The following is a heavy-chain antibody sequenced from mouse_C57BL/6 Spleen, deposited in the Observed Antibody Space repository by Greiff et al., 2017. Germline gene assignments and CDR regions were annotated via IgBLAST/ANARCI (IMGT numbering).Heavy chain of an antibody. CDR1: GYSFTSCYY. V-gene: IGHV3-6*01. CDR2: ISYDGSN. Sequence: EVKLQESGPGLVKPSQSLSLTCSVTGYSFTSCYYWYWIRQFTGNQLEWMGYISYDGSNNYNPTLKNRNPITRDTSKNQFFLKLNPVTTEDTATYCCARGEDYGSSSRDAMDYWGQGTSVTVSS. J-gene: IGHJ4*01. CDR3: ARGEDYGSSSRDAMDY. D-gene: IGHD1-1*01.